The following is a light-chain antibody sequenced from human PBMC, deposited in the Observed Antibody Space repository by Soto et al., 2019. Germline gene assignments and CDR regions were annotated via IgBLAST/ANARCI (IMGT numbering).Light chain of an antibody. CDR3: LSFTTTRTHV. CDR1: SSDIGAYDY. CDR2: EVN. Sequence: QSALTQPASLSGSPGQSITISCTGTSSDIGAYDYVSWFQQHPGKAPKLMISEVNNRPSGAYNRFSGSKSGNTAYLTISGQQVEDEAEYSCLSFTTTRTHVFGTGTKVTVL. V-gene: IGLV2-14*01. J-gene: IGLJ1*01.